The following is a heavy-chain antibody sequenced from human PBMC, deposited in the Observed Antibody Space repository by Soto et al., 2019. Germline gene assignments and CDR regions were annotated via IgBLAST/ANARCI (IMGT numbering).Heavy chain of an antibody. CDR2: IYYSGST. CDR3: ARSMVRGVMTVDY. D-gene: IGHD3-10*01. CDR1: GGSISSYY. V-gene: IGHV4-59*08. Sequence: PSETLSLTCTVSGGSISSYYWSWIRQPPGKGLEWIGYIYYSGSTNYNPSLKSRVTISVDTSKNQFSLKLSSVTAADTAVYYCARSMVRGVMTVDYWGQGTLVTVSS. J-gene: IGHJ4*02.